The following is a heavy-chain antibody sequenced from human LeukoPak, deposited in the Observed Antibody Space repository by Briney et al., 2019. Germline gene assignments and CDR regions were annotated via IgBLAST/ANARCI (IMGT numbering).Heavy chain of an antibody. D-gene: IGHD5-24*01. CDR1: GFTFSSYS. Sequence: GGSLTLSCAASGFTFSSYSMNWVRQAPGKGLEWVSSISSSSSYIYYADSVKGRFTISRDNAKNSLYLQMHSLRAEDTAVYYCARDDGYYYYMDVWGKGTTVTVSS. J-gene: IGHJ6*03. V-gene: IGHV3-21*01. CDR2: ISSSSSYI. CDR3: ARDDGYYYYMDV.